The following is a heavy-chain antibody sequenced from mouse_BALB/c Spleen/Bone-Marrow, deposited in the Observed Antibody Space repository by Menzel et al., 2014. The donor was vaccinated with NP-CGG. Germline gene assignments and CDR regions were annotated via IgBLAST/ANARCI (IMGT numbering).Heavy chain of an antibody. CDR1: GFNIKDTY. D-gene: IGHD1-1*01. CDR3: ARYYYGSSLFDY. CDR2: IDPANGNT. V-gene: IGHV14-3*02. Sequence: EVQRVESGAGLVKPGASVKLSCTASGFNIKDTYMHWVKQRPEQGLEWIGRIDPANGNTKYDPKFQGKATITADTSSNTAYLQLSSLTSEDTAVYYCARYYYGSSLFDYWGQGTTLTVSS. J-gene: IGHJ2*01.